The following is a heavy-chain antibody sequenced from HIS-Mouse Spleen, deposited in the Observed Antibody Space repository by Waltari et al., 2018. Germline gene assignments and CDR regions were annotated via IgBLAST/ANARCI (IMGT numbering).Heavy chain of an antibody. CDR3: AREKLAYSSGWYWFNP. V-gene: IGHV4-59*01. CDR1: GGAISSYY. Sequence: QVQLQESGPGLVKPSETLSLTCTVSGGAISSYYWSWIRQPPGKGLEWIGYIYYSGSTNYNPSLKSRVTISVDTSKNQFSLKLSSVTAADTAVYYCAREKLAYSSGWYWFNPWGQGTLVTVSS. CDR2: IYYSGST. D-gene: IGHD6-19*01. J-gene: IGHJ5*02.